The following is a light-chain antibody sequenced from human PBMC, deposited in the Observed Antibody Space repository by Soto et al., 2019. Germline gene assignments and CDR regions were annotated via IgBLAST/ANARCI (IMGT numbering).Light chain of an antibody. J-gene: IGKJ1*01. CDR3: QQYNNWPGWT. Sequence: EIELTQSPATLSLSPGERATLSCRASQSVSSYLAWYQQKPGQAPRLLIYGASTRATGIPARFSGSGSGTEFTLTISSLQSEDFAVYYCQQYNNWPGWTFGQGTKVDIK. CDR2: GAS. CDR1: QSVSSY. V-gene: IGKV3-15*01.